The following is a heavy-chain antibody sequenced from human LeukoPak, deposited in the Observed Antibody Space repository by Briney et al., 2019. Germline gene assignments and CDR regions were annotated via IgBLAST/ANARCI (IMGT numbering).Heavy chain of an antibody. V-gene: IGHV4-34*01. CDR1: GGSFSGYY. CDR3: ARLSMRGCSGGSCYSYYYYYYYMDV. D-gene: IGHD2-15*01. J-gene: IGHJ6*03. Sequence: SETLSLTCAVYGGSFSGYYWSWIRQPPGKGLEWIGEINHSGSTNYNPSLKSRVTISVDTSKNQFSLKLSSVTAADTALYYCARLSMRGCSGGSCYSYYYYYYYMDVWGKGTTVTISS. CDR2: INHSGST.